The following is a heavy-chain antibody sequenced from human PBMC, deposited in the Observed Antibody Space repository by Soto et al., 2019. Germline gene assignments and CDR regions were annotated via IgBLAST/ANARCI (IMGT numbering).Heavy chain of an antibody. Sequence: SETLSLTCAVYGGSFSGYYWSWIRQPPGKGLEWIGEINHSGSTNYNPSLKSRVTISVDTSKNQFSLKLSSVTAADTAVYYCARDTDKYIRGSGYYKTFDYWGQGTLVTVSS. CDR3: ARDTDKYIRGSGYYKTFDY. CDR2: INHSGST. CDR1: GGSFSGYY. J-gene: IGHJ4*02. D-gene: IGHD3-22*01. V-gene: IGHV4-34*01.